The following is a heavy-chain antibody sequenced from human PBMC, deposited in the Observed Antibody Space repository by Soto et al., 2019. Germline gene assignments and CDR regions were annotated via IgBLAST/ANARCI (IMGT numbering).Heavy chain of an antibody. D-gene: IGHD3-10*01. J-gene: IGHJ6*02. CDR1: GGTFSSYA. CDR3: ARVSGYYYGSGQYYYYGMDG. CDR2: IIPIFGTA. Sequence: SVKVSCKASGGTFSSYAISWVRQAPGQGLEWMGGIIPIFGTANYAQKFQGRVTITADESTSTAYMELSSLRSEDTAVYYCARVSGYYYGSGQYYYYGMDGWGQGTTVTVSS. V-gene: IGHV1-69*13.